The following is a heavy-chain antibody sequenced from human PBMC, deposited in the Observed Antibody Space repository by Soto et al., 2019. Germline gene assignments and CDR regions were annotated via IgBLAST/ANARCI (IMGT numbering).Heavy chain of an antibody. D-gene: IGHD6-19*01. CDR3: ARAVDAVMDHLHY. J-gene: IGHJ4*02. V-gene: IGHV3-30-3*01. CDR1: GFDFRKYA. CDR2: TSDDGDIQ. Sequence: PVGSLRLSCAASGFDFRKYAMHWVRQSPGKGPEWVAITSDDGDIQYYADSVKGRFTISRDNSKNTLYLQMTTLRSEDAAVYFSARAVDAVMDHLHYGGQGTLATVST.